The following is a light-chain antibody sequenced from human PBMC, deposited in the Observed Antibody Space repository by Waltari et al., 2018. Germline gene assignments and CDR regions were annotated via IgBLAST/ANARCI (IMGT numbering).Light chain of an antibody. CDR1: TPNIGAGYD. Sequence: QSVLTQAPSVSGAPGQRVTISCTGSTPNIGAGYDFHWYQQLPGTAPKLLIYGNNDRPSGVPDRFSGSKSGTSASLAITGLQAEDEADYYCQSYDSSLSSYVFGTGTKVTVL. CDR3: QSYDSSLSSYV. V-gene: IGLV1-40*01. CDR2: GNN. J-gene: IGLJ1*01.